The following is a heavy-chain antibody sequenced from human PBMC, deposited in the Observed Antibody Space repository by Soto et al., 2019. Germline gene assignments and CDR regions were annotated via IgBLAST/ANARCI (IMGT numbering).Heavy chain of an antibody. V-gene: IGHV1-69*01. CDR2: IIPIFGTA. CDR3: GGDWGRPPGGVEY. Sequence: QVQLVQSGAEVKKPGSSVKVSCKASGGTFSSYSINWVRQAPGQGLEWMGEIIPIFGTANYAQKFQGRVTITGDETNRTAYMEPSRPRTEDTAVFFWGGDWGRPPGGVEYWGQGTLVTVSS. J-gene: IGHJ4*02. D-gene: IGHD3-16*01. CDR1: GGTFSSYS.